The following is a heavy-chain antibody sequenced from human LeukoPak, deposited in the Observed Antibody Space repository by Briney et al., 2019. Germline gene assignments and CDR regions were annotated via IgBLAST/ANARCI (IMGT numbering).Heavy chain of an antibody. CDR3: AEGSYYAY. V-gene: IGHV3-30*02. D-gene: IGHD1-26*01. J-gene: IGHJ4*02. CDR2: IRNDGSDK. Sequence: GGSLRLSCEASGFTFSSYDMHWVRQAPGKGLDWVAFIRNDGSDKYYVDSVTGRFTISRDNSKNMLYLQMSSLRTEDTAVYYCAEGSYYAYWGQGILVTVSS. CDR1: GFTFSSYD.